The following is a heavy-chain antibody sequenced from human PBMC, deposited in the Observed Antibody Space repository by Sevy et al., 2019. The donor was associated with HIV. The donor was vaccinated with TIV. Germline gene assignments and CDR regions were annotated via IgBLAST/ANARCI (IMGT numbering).Heavy chain of an antibody. CDR1: GFIFSGYT. CDR3: ARVGLGDCSGTNCSPNDY. J-gene: IGHJ4*02. D-gene: IGHD2-2*01. Sequence: GGSLRLSCAASGFIFSGYTMNWVRHAPGKGLEWVSSISSGSSFIYYADSLQGRFIISRDNARKSLYLQMNNLRVENTAVYYCARVGLGDCSGTNCSPNDYWGQGTLVTVSS. CDR2: ISSGSSFI. V-gene: IGHV3-21*01.